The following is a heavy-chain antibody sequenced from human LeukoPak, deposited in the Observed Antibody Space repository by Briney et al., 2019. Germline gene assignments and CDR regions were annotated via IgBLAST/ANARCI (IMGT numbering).Heavy chain of an antibody. Sequence: ASVKVSCKASGGTFSSYAISWVRQAPGQGLEWMGGIIPIFGTANYAQKFQGRVTITADKSTSTAYMELSSLRSEDTAVYYCARTVSYGPRGYYYYMDVWGKGTTVTVSS. J-gene: IGHJ6*03. CDR3: ARTVSYGPRGYYYYMDV. CDR2: IIPIFGTA. V-gene: IGHV1-69*06. D-gene: IGHD5-18*01. CDR1: GGTFSSYA.